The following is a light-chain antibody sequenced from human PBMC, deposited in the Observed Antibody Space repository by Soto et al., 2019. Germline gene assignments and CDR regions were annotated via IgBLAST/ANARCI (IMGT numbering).Light chain of an antibody. CDR3: QQYGSAPWT. CDR2: AAS. J-gene: IGKJ1*01. CDR1: QSVSNNY. V-gene: IGKV3-20*01. Sequence: EIVLTQSLGTLSLSPGERATISCRASQSVSNNYLAWYQQKPGQAPRLLLYAASNSTRAIPDMFGGSGSGTDFTLTVSRLDPEDFAVYYCQQYGSAPWTSGQGTKVEI.